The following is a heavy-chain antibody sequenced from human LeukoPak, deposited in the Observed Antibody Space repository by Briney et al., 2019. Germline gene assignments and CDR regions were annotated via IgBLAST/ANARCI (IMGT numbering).Heavy chain of an antibody. CDR3: ARNPGYCSSTSCYVPFQH. V-gene: IGHV3-30-3*01. CDR1: GFTFSSHA. CDR2: ISYDGSNK. D-gene: IGHD2-2*01. J-gene: IGHJ1*01. Sequence: GGSLRLSCAASGFTFSSHAMHWVRQAPGKGLEWVAVISYDGSNKYYADSVKGRFTISRDNSKNTLYLQMNSLRAEDTAVYYCARNPGYCSSTSCYVPFQHWGQGTLVTVSS.